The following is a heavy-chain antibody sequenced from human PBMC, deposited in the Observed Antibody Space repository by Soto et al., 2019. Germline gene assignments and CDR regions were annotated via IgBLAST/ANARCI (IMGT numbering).Heavy chain of an antibody. J-gene: IGHJ4*01. D-gene: IGHD3-22*01. CDR3: VRATCCADSSGYNRCFVY. V-gene: IGHV3-72*01. CDR2: SRDKAQGYST. CDR1: GFTLSGNY. Sequence: SGGSLSLSCARSGFTLSGNYIDWVRQAPGTHLEWVARSRDKAQGYSTAYAASVKGRFTTSSDESQNSLYLQMHRLKTEDTAVYYCVRATCCADSSGYNRCFVYRRHGALVTVSS.